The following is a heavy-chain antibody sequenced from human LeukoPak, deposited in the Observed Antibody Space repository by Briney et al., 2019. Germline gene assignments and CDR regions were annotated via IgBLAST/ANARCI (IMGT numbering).Heavy chain of an antibody. J-gene: IGHJ4*02. CDR3: ASFLGGYSFFH. V-gene: IGHV3-7*01. Sequence: GGSLRLSCAASGFTFSSYWMTWVRQAPGKGLEWVANIKQDGSDKYYVDSVKGRFTVSRDNAKDSLYLQMNSVRAEDTAVYYCASFLGGYSFFHWGQGTLVTVSS. CDR1: GFTFSSYW. CDR2: IKQDGSDK. D-gene: IGHD3-22*01.